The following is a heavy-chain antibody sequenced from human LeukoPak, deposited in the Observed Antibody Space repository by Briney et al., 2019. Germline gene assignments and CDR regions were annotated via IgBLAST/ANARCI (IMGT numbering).Heavy chain of an antibody. CDR3: ARQPLAVANEIDY. CDR2: LYHSGST. V-gene: IGHV4-38-2*02. D-gene: IGHD6-19*01. CDR1: GYSISSGYY. J-gene: IGHJ4*02. Sequence: PSETLSLTCTVSGYSISSGYYWGWIRQPPGKGLEWIGSLYHSGSTYYNPSLKSRVTISVDTSKNQFSLKLSSVTAADTAVYYCARQPLAVANEIDYWGQGTLVTVSS.